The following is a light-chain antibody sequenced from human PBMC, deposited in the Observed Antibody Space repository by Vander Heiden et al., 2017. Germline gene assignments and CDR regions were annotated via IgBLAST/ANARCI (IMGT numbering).Light chain of an antibody. CDR2: EVS. J-gene: IGLJ1*01. CDR3: SSYTSSSTPYV. Sequence: QSALTQPASVSGSPGQSITISRTGTSSDVGGYNYVSWYQQHPGKAPKLMIHEVSNRPSGVSNRFSGSKSGNTASLTISGLQAEDEADYYCSSYTSSSTPYVFGTGTKVTVL. CDR1: SSDVGGYNY. V-gene: IGLV2-14*01.